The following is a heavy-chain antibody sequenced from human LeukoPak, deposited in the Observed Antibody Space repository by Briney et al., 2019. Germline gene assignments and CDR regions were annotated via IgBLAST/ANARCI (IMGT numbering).Heavy chain of an antibody. CDR1: GGSINSSSYY. D-gene: IGHD2-21*02. V-gene: IGHV4-39*07. J-gene: IGHJ4*02. CDR2: IFYSGNT. CDR3: AREAYCGGDCYSGFDY. Sequence: SETLSLTCTVSGGSINSSSYYWGWIRQPPGKGLEWIGSIFYSGNTYDNPSLKSRVTISVDTSKNQFSLKLNSVTAADTAVYYCAREAYCGGDCYSGFDYWGQGTLVTVSS.